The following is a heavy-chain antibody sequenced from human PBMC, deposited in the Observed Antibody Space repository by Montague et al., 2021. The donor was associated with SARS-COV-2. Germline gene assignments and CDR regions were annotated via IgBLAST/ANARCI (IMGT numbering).Heavy chain of an antibody. J-gene: IGHJ4*02. V-gene: IGHV4-39*01. CDR2: IYYSGST. CDR3: ARESGSGSYLVY. D-gene: IGHD3-10*01. CDR1: GGSISSSSYY. Sequence: SDTLSLTCTVSGGSISSSSYYWGWIRQPPGKGLEWIGSIYYSGSTYYNPSLKSRVTISVDTSKNQFSLKLSSVTAADTAVYYCARESGSGSYLVYWGQGTLVTVSS.